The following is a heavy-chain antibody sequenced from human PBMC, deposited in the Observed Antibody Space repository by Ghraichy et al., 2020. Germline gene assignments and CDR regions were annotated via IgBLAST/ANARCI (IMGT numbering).Heavy chain of an antibody. Sequence: GESLNISCKGSGYSFTSYWIGWVRQMPGKGLEWMGIIYPGDSDTRYSPSFQGQVTISADKSISTAYLQWSSLKASDTAMYYCASPTMVRGVILPLEYGMDVWGQGTTVTVSS. CDR3: ASPTMVRGVILPLEYGMDV. V-gene: IGHV5-51*01. CDR2: IYPGDSDT. J-gene: IGHJ6*02. CDR1: GYSFTSYW. D-gene: IGHD3-10*01.